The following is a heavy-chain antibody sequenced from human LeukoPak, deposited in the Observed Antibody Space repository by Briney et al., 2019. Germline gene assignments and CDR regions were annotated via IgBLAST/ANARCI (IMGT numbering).Heavy chain of an antibody. CDR2: MNPNSGKT. CDR1: GYTFTSYD. V-gene: IGHV1-8*01. CDR3: ARGGGFSFGAQSYYQLSL. J-gene: IGHJ4*02. D-gene: IGHD3-10*01. Sequence: ASVKVSCTASGYTFTSYDIYWVRQDPGRGLDYLGWMNPNSGKTGYTQKFQGRFSMTRDTSISTAYLELNSLTSEDTAVYYCARGGGFSFGAQSYYQLSLWGQGTLVTVSS.